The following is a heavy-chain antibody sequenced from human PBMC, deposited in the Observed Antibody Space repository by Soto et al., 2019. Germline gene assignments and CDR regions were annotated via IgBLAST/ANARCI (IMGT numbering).Heavy chain of an antibody. J-gene: IGHJ4*02. CDR1: GFTFSSYA. Sequence: GGSLRLSCAASGFTFSSYAMHWVRQAPGKGLEWVAVISYDGSNKYYADSVKGRFTISRDNSKNTLYLQMNSLRAEDTAVYYCASPGETNTWYYDFWSGYYKGSYVDYWGQGTLVTVSS. CDR2: ISYDGSNK. CDR3: ASPGETNTWYYDFWSGYYKGSYVDY. D-gene: IGHD3-3*01. V-gene: IGHV3-30-3*01.